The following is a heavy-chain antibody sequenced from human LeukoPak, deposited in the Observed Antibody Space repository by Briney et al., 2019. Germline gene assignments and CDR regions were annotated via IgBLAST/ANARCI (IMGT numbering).Heavy chain of an antibody. V-gene: IGHV3-30-3*01. CDR3: ARPYSSSYGFDY. CDR1: GFTFSSYA. CDR2: ISYDGSNK. D-gene: IGHD6-6*01. Sequence: GRSLRLSCGASGFTFSSYAMHWVRQAPGKGLEWVAVISYDGSNKHYADSVKGRFTISRDNSKNTLYLQMNSLRAEDTAVYYCARPYSSSYGFDYWGQGTLVTVSS. J-gene: IGHJ4*02.